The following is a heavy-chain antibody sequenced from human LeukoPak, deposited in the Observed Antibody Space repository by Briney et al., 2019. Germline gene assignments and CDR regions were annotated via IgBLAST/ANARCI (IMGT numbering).Heavy chain of an antibody. Sequence: GESLKISCKGSGYSFTNYWIAWVRQMPGKGLEWMGIIYPDDSDTRYSPSFQGQVTISADKSISTAYLQWSSLKASDTAMYYCARQRAVAVAGTYFFYYMDVWGEGTTVTISS. D-gene: IGHD6-19*01. J-gene: IGHJ6*03. CDR3: ARQRAVAVAGTYFFYYMDV. CDR1: GYSFTNYW. V-gene: IGHV5-51*01. CDR2: IYPDDSDT.